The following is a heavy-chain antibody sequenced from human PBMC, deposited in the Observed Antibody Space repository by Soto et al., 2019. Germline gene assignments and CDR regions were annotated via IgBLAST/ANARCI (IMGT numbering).Heavy chain of an antibody. CDR1: GGTFNTYA. V-gene: IGHV1-69*19. D-gene: IGHD3-10*01. CDR2: ISPMFGAA. J-gene: IGHJ4*02. CDR3: AREVQVHTPAFVY. Sequence: QVQLVQSGAEMKKPGSSVKVSCQSSGGTFNTYAMNWVRQAPGQGPEWMGDISPMFGAAHYAPKFQGRVTITADESTGTSYMQLSSLTSEYTALDFCAREVQVHTPAFVYWGQGTLVTVSS.